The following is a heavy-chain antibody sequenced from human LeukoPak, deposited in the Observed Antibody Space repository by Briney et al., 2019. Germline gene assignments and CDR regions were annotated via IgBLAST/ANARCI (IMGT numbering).Heavy chain of an antibody. J-gene: IGHJ3*02. Sequence: ASVKVSCKASGYTFTGYGISWVRQAPGQGLEWMGWISAYNGNTNYAQKLQGRVTMTTDTSTSTAYMELRSLRSDDTAVYYCASRCIVGATCAFDIWGQGTMVTVSS. V-gene: IGHV1-18*01. CDR1: GYTFTGYG. CDR3: ASRCIVGATCAFDI. CDR2: ISAYNGNT. D-gene: IGHD1-26*01.